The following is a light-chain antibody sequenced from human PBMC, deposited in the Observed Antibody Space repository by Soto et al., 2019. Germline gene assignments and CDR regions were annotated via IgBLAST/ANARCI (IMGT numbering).Light chain of an antibody. J-gene: IGKJ2*01. Sequence: DIQMTQSPSSLSASVGDRVTITCRASQTISNYLSWYQQKPGKAPNHLIYAVSSLQSGVPSRFSGSGSGTDFTLTISSLQPEDFATYYCQQSYSTPYTFGQGTKLGIK. CDR3: QQSYSTPYT. V-gene: IGKV1-39*01. CDR2: AVS. CDR1: QTISNY.